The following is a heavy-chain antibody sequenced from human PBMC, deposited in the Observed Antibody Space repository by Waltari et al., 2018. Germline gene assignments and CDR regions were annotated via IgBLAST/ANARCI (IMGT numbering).Heavy chain of an antibody. J-gene: IGHJ4*02. CDR3: ASGGHVDY. CDR1: GLTFSRFW. CDR2: INEDVSEK. V-gene: IGHV3-7*01. Sequence: EVQLVESGGGLVQPGGSLRLSCAASGLTFSRFWMTWVRQAPGKGLEWVANINEDVSEKHYVDSVKGRFTISRDNAKNSLFLQMNSLRADDTAVYYCASGGHVDYCGQGTLVTVSS.